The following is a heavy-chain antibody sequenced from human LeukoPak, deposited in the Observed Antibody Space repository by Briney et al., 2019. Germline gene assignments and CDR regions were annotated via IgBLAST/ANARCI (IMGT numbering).Heavy chain of an antibody. J-gene: IGHJ6*02. Sequence: KTGGSLRLSCAAAGFAFSNAWMSWVRQAPGKGQEWVGRIKSKTDGGTTDYAAPVKGRFTISRDDSKNTLYLQMNSLKTEDTAVYYCTTGIVPAAITSGRSYGMDVWGQGTTVTVSS. CDR2: IKSKTDGGTT. CDR3: TTGIVPAAITSGRSYGMDV. V-gene: IGHV3-15*01. D-gene: IGHD2-2*01. CDR1: GFAFSNAW.